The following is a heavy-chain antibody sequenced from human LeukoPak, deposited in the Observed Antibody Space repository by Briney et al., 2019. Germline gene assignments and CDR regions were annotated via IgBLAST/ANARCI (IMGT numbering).Heavy chain of an antibody. CDR3: ARAHGDVVVVVPASKGAYYFDY. D-gene: IGHD2-15*01. Sequence: SETLSLTCTVSGGSFSTNYWSWIRQPPGKGLEWIGYIYYSGSTNYNPSLKSRVTISVDTSKNQFSLELRSVTAADTAVYYCARAHGDVVVVVPASKGAYYFDYWGQGTPVTVSS. J-gene: IGHJ4*02. V-gene: IGHV4-59*12. CDR2: IYYSGST. CDR1: GGSFSTNY.